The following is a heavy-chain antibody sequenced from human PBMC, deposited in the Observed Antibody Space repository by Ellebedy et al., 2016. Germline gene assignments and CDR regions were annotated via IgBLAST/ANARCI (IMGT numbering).Heavy chain of an antibody. Sequence: SETLSLTCAVYGGSFSGYYWSWIRQPPGKGLEWIGEINHSGSTNYNPSLKSRVTISVDTSKNQFSLKLSSVTAADTAVYYCARASIYYSSSWYVYWGQGTLVTVSS. V-gene: IGHV4-34*01. D-gene: IGHD6-13*01. J-gene: IGHJ4*02. CDR3: ARASIYYSSSWYVY. CDR2: INHSGST. CDR1: GGSFSGYY.